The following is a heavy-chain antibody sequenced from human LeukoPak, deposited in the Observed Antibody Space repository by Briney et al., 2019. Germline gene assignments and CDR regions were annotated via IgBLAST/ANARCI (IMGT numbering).Heavy chain of an antibody. J-gene: IGHJ3*02. CDR2: IIPIFGTP. CDR3: WRMSDKSMGFDI. V-gene: IGHV1-69*08. CDR1: GDTFTTYT. Sequence: SVKVSCKASGDTFTTYTLNWVRQAPGQGPEWMGRIIPIFGTPNYALQYQGRVTIAADRSTSTVYLQLNSLEVDHTAVYYFWRMSDKSMGFDIWGQGTMVTVSS. D-gene: IGHD5-18*01.